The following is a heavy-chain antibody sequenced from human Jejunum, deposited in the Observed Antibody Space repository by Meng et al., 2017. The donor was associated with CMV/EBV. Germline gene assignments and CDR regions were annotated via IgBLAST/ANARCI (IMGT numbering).Heavy chain of an antibody. V-gene: IGHV1-8*01. J-gene: IGHJ5*02. CDR1: GYTFINHD. Sequence: QVQLMQSGAEVKKPGASVKLSCKASGYTFINHDIKWFRQATGQGLEWMGWMNSNSGNTGYAQKFQGRVTMTRDTSITTAYMELSDLRSEDAAVYYCARGSGSGGRDWFDPWGQGTLVTVSS. CDR2: MNSNSGNT. D-gene: IGHD3-3*01. CDR3: ARGSGSGGRDWFDP.